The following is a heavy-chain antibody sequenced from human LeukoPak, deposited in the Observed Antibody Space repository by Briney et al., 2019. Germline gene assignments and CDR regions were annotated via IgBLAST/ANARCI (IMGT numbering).Heavy chain of an antibody. CDR3: AREGRGDIVVVPAAMGGAYFDY. V-gene: IGHV4-31*03. Sequence: PSQTLSLTCTVSGGSISSGGYYWSWIRQQPGKGLEWIGYIYYSGSTYYNPSLKSRVTISVDTSKNQFSLKLSSVTAADTAVYYCAREGRGDIVVVPAAMGGAYFDYWGQGTLVTVSS. D-gene: IGHD2-2*01. CDR1: GGSISSGGYY. J-gene: IGHJ4*02. CDR2: IYYSGST.